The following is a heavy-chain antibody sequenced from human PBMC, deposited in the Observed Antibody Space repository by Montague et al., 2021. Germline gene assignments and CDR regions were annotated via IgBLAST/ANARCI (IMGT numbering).Heavy chain of an antibody. CDR2: TSLSWST. Sequence: TLSLTCSVSGCSVSTGGYSLSWICKRPGQGLEWLGYTSLSWSTYYNPSLSRRLSISLDTSRNHLSLQLTSVTAADTAIYYCAIDASGSYVGWFNPWGQGALVTVSS. D-gene: IGHD3-10*01. CDR1: GCSVSTGGYS. J-gene: IGHJ5*02. V-gene: IGHV4-31*03. CDR3: AIDASGSYVGWFNP.